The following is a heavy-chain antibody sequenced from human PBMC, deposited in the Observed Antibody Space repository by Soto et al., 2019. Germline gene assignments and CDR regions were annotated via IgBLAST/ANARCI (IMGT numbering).Heavy chain of an antibody. D-gene: IGHD1-26*01. J-gene: IGHJ4*02. CDR1: GFTFSSYA. V-gene: IGHV3-30-3*01. Sequence: QVQLVESGGGVVQPGRSLRLSCAASGFTFSSYAMHWVRQAPGKGLEWVAVISYDGSNEYYADSVKGRFTISRDNSKNTLYLQMNSLRAEDTAVYYCARDRSGSYYPGYFDYWGQGTLVTVSS. CDR2: ISYDGSNE. CDR3: ARDRSGSYYPGYFDY.